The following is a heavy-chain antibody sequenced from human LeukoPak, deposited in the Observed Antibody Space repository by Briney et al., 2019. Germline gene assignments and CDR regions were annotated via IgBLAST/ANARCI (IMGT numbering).Heavy chain of an antibody. J-gene: IGHJ4*02. Sequence: GASVKVSCKASGYTFTGYYMHWVRQAPGQGLEWMGWINPNSGGTNYAQKFQGRVTMTRDTSISTAYMELSRLRSDDTAVYYCAREAYDFYCDSSGYYYYFDYWGQGTLVTVSS. D-gene: IGHD3-22*01. CDR2: INPNSGGT. V-gene: IGHV1-2*02. CDR3: AREAYDFYCDSSGYYYYFDY. CDR1: GYTFTGYY.